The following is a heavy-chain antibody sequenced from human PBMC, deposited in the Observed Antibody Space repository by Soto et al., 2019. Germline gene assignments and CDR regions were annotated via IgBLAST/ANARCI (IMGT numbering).Heavy chain of an antibody. CDR3: AKLPQYETLTGYLNYFDY. Sequence: SETLSLTCTFSGDSISSSKYYWGWIRQPPGKGLEWIGSIYYSGSPYYNSSLKSRVTISVDTSKNHFSLKLTSMTAEDTAVYFCAKLPQYETLTGYLNYFDYWGPGILVTVSS. CDR2: IYYSGSP. J-gene: IGHJ4*02. CDR1: GDSISSSKYY. V-gene: IGHV4-39*02. D-gene: IGHD3-9*01.